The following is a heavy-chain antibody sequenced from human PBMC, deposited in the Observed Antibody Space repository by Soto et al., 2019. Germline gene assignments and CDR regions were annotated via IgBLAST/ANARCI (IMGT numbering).Heavy chain of an antibody. V-gene: IGHV3-21*01. CDR3: ARDHGGQWLVLSYYYSMDV. CDR1: GFTFSSYS. D-gene: IGHD6-19*01. J-gene: IGHJ6*02. Sequence: EVQLVESGGGLVKPGGSLRLSCAASGFTFSSYSMNWVRQAPGKGLEWVSSISSSSSYIYYADSVKGRFTISRDNAKNSLYLQMNSLRAEDTAVYYCARDHGGQWLVLSYYYSMDVWGQGTTVTVSS. CDR2: ISSSSSYI.